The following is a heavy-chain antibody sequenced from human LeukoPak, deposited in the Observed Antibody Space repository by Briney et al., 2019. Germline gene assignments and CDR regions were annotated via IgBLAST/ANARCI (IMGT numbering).Heavy chain of an antibody. CDR1: GFTFSSYS. Sequence: GRSLRLSCAASGFTFSSYSMNWVRQAPGKGLEWVSSISSSSSYIYYADSVKGRFTISRDNAKNSLYLQMNSLRAEDTAVYYCAREVYSGYDGNWFDPWGQGTLVTVSS. CDR3: AREVYSGYDGNWFDP. D-gene: IGHD5-12*01. V-gene: IGHV3-21*01. CDR2: ISSSSSYI. J-gene: IGHJ5*02.